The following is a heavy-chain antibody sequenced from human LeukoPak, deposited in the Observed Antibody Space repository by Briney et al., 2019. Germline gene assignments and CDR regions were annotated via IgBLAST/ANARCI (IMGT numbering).Heavy chain of an antibody. Sequence: GGSLRLSCAASGFTFTTHWMSWVRQAPGKGLEWVANIKQGGGGKYYLNSVKGRFTISRDNAKNSLFLQMSSLKAEDTAVYYCARGGQRMFDYWGQGTLVTVSS. CDR2: IKQGGGGK. CDR3: ARGGQRMFDY. J-gene: IGHJ4*02. V-gene: IGHV3-7*01. CDR1: GFTFTTHW.